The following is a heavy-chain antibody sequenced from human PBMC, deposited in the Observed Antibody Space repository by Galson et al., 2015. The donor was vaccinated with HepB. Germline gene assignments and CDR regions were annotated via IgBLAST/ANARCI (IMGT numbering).Heavy chain of an antibody. Sequence: SLRLSCAVSGFTFSSHWMSWVRQAPGKGLEWVAHIKQDGSEVYYVDFVKGRFTITRDKAKDSLYLQMNSLRAEDTAVYYCARDAGTNINYNYFDYWGQGTLVIVSS. D-gene: IGHD1-7*01. V-gene: IGHV3-7*01. CDR3: ARDAGTNINYNYFDY. CDR1: GFTFSSHW. CDR2: IKQDGSEV. J-gene: IGHJ4*02.